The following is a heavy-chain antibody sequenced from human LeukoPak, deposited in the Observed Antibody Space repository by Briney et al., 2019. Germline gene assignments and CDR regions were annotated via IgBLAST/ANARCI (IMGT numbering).Heavy chain of an antibody. CDR2: ISYDGRIK. CDR1: GFAFSSYA. V-gene: IGHV3-30-3*01. D-gene: IGHD2/OR15-2a*01. CDR3: ARDLSEKYSIDY. J-gene: IGHJ4*02. Sequence: PGGSLRLSCVASGFAFSSYAIHWVRQAPGKGLEWVSFISYDGRIKYYADSVKGRLTISRDNSKNTLSLQMNSLRAEDTAIYYCARDLSEKYSIDYWGQGTLVTVSS.